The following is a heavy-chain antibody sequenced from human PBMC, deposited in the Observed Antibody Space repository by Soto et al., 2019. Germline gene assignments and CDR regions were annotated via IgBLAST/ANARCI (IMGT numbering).Heavy chain of an antibody. J-gene: IGHJ5*02. CDR2: IYYSGST. CDR1: GGSISSYY. V-gene: IGHV4-59*01. CDR3: AGGDYDFWSGSNWFDP. D-gene: IGHD3-3*01. Sequence: PSETLSLTCTVSGGSISSYYWSWIRQPPGKGLEWIGYIYYSGSTNYNPSLKSRVTISVDTSKNQFSLKLSSVTAADTAVYYCAGGDYDFWSGSNWFDPWGQGTLVTVSS.